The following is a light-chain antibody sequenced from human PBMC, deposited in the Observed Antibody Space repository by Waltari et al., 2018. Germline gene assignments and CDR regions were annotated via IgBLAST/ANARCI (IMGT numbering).Light chain of an antibody. Sequence: DIQMTQSPSSLSASVGDRVTITCRASQTIRDYLNWYQQKAVKAPKLLIYAASSLQSGVPSRFSGSGSGTDFTLTISSLQPEDFATYYCQQSYSIPYTFGQGTKLEIK. CDR1: QTIRDY. CDR2: AAS. V-gene: IGKV1-39*01. J-gene: IGKJ2*01. CDR3: QQSYSIPYT.